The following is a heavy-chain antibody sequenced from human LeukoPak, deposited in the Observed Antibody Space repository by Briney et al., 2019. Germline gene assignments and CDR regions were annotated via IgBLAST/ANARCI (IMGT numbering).Heavy chain of an antibody. D-gene: IGHD6-13*01. CDR3: AGDKDTSSWSFY. CDR1: GGSISSYY. J-gene: IGHJ4*02. V-gene: IGHV4-59*01. Sequence: SETLSLTCTVSGGSISSYYWSWIRQPPGKGLEWIGYIDKRGSTNDNPSLKSRVTISVDTSKNQVSLKLTSVTAADTDVYYCAGDKDTSSWSFYWGQGTQVTVSS. CDR2: IDKRGST.